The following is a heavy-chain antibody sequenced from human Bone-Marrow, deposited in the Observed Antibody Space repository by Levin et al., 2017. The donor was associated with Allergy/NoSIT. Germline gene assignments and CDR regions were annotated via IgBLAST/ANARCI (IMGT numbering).Heavy chain of an antibody. CDR1: AFTFSSYA. CDR3: AKGRYCSSASCYPREFDP. D-gene: IGHD2-2*01. J-gene: IGHJ5*02. V-gene: IGHV3-23*01. Sequence: GESLKISCEASAFTFSSYAMTWVRQAPGKGLEWVSAISGTGGYTYYADSVKGRFTISRDNSRNTLYLQMNSLRGDDTAVYYCAKGRYCSSASCYPREFDPWGQGTLVTVSS. CDR2: ISGTGGYT.